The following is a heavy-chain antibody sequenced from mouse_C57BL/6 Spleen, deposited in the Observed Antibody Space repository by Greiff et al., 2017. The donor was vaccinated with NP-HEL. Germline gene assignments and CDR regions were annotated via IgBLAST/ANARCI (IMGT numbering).Heavy chain of an antibody. Sequence: LVESGAELARPGASVKLSCKASGYTFTSYGISWVKQRTGQGLEWIGEIYPRSGNTYYNEKFKGKATLTADKSSSTAYMELRSLTSEDSAVYFCARSNYDYDSWFAYWGQGTLVTVSA. CDR1: GYTFTSYG. CDR2: IYPRSGNT. D-gene: IGHD2-4*01. CDR3: ARSNYDYDSWFAY. J-gene: IGHJ3*01. V-gene: IGHV1-81*01.